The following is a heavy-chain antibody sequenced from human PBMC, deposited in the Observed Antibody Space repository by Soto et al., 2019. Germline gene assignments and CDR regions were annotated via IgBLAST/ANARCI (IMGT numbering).Heavy chain of an antibody. V-gene: IGHV3-23*01. CDR1: GSTLSTYG. CDR3: ARIRGYWYGLDV. J-gene: IGHJ6*02. CDR2: ITGTGGNT. Sequence: PGGSLRLSCAGSGSTLSTYGMTWVRQAPGKGLEWVSAITGTGGNTYYVDSVKGRFTSSRDNSKNMLYLQMNSVRVEDTAVYYCARIRGYWYGLDVWGQGTTVTVSS.